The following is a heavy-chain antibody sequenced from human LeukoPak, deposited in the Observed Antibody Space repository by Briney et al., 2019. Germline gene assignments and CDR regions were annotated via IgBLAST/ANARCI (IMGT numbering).Heavy chain of an antibody. CDR3: ARDSASGNDY. J-gene: IGHJ4*02. D-gene: IGHD5-12*01. CDR1: GGSFSGYY. Sequence: SETLSLTCAVYGGSFSGYYWSWIRQPPGKGLEWIGEINHSGSTNYNPSLKSRVTISVDRSKNQFSLKLSSVTAADTAVYYCARDSASGNDYWGQGTLVTVSS. V-gene: IGHV4-34*01. CDR2: INHSGST.